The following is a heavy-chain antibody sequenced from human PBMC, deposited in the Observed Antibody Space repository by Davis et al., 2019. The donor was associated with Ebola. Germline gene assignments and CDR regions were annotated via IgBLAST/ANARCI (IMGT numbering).Heavy chain of an antibody. J-gene: IGHJ4*02. D-gene: IGHD5-18*01. CDR3: ARDLGGIQLQAVDDY. CDR2: ITA. CDR1: GGTFSSYA. V-gene: IGHV1-69*06. Sequence: AASVKVSCKASGGTFSSYAISWVRQAPGQGLEWMGGITANYAQKFQGRVTITADKSTSTAYMELSSLRSEDTAVYYCARDLGGIQLQAVDDYWGQGTLVTVSS.